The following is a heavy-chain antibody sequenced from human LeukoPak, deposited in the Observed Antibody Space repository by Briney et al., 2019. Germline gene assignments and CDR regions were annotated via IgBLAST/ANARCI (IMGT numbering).Heavy chain of an antibody. Sequence: GGSLRLSCAASGFTFTNYAMAWVRQAPGKGLEWVSVISGNGDNTYYADSVKGRFTISRDKSKNTLYLQMNSLRVEDTAVYYCAKMAGYSYGYQFDYWGQGTLVTVSS. CDR3: AKMAGYSYGYQFDY. J-gene: IGHJ4*02. D-gene: IGHD5-18*01. CDR2: ISGNGDNT. CDR1: GFTFTNYA. V-gene: IGHV3-23*01.